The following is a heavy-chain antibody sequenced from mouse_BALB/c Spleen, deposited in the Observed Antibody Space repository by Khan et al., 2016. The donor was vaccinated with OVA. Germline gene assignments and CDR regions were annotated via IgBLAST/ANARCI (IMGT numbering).Heavy chain of an antibody. CDR1: GYTFTDYS. CDR3: ANGYWYFDV. J-gene: IGHJ1*01. Sequence: QIQLVQSGPELKKPGETVKISCKASGYTFTDYSLHWVKQAPGKGLKWMGWINTETGEPTYADDFKGRFAFSLETSASTAYLQINNLRNEDTAIYFCANGYWYFDVWGAGTTVTVSS. V-gene: IGHV9-2-1*01. CDR2: INTETGEP.